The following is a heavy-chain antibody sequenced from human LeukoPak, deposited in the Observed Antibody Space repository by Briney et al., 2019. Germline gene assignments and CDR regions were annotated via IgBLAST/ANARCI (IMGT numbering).Heavy chain of an antibody. J-gene: IGHJ3*02. V-gene: IGHV3-30*03. CDR2: ISYDGSNK. CDR1: GFSITDHH. CDR3: ARGGYNWNEGPLFGAFDI. Sequence: GGSLRLSCAGAGFSITDHHMHWVRQAPGKGLEWVAVISYDGSNKYYADSVKGRFTISRDNSKNTLYLQMNSLRAEDTAVYYCARGGYNWNEGPLFGAFDIWGQGTMVTVSS. D-gene: IGHD1-1*01.